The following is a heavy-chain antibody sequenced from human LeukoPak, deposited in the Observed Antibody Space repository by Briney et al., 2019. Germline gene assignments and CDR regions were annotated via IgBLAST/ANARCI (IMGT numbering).Heavy chain of an antibody. D-gene: IGHD4-23*01. CDR1: GFTFSSYS. Sequence: GGSLRLSCAASGFTFSSYSMNWVRRAPGKGLEWVSSISSSSSYIYYADSVKGRFTISRDNAKNSLYLQMNSLRAEDTAVYYCARDPYGGRLDFDYWGQGTLVTVSS. J-gene: IGHJ4*02. CDR2: ISSSSSYI. V-gene: IGHV3-21*01. CDR3: ARDPYGGRLDFDY.